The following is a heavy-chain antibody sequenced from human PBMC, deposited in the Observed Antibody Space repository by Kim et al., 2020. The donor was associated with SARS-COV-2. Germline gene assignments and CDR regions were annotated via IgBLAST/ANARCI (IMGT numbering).Heavy chain of an antibody. J-gene: IGHJ3*02. CDR2: T. V-gene: IGHV4-59*01. D-gene: IGHD6-19*01. CDR3: ARADQWRAFDI. Sequence: TNYTPSLKSRVTIAVDPSKNQFSLKLTAVTAADTAVYYCARADQWRAFDIWGQGTLVTVSS.